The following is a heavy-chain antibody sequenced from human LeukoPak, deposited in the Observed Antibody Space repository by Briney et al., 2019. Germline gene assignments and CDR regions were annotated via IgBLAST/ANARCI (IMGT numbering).Heavy chain of an antibody. CDR2: IYYSGST. CDR1: GGSISSSSYY. V-gene: IGHV4-39*01. D-gene: IGHD4-17*01. CDR3: ARYGDDYGDYPFDY. Sequence: SETLSLTCTVSGGSISSSSYYWGWIRQPPGKGLEWIGSIYYSGSTYYNPSLKSRVTISVDTSKNQFSLKLSSVTAADTAVYYCARYGDDYGDYPFDYWGQGTLVTVSS. J-gene: IGHJ4*02.